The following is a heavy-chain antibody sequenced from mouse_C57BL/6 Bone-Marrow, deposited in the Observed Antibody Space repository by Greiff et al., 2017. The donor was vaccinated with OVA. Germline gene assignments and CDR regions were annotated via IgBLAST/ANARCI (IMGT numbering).Heavy chain of an antibody. J-gene: IGHJ1*03. D-gene: IGHD2-5*01. Sequence: EVKLMESGGGLVQPKGSLYLSCAASGFCFNTYAMHWVRQAPGKGLEWVARIRSKSNNYATYYADSVKDIFTISRDDEESMLYLQMNNLKTEDTAMYCGVRHDYSNCGWYFDVWGTGTTVTVSS. V-gene: IGHV10-1*01. CDR3: VRHDYSNCGWYFDV. CDR2: IRSKSNNYAT. CDR1: GFCFNTYA.